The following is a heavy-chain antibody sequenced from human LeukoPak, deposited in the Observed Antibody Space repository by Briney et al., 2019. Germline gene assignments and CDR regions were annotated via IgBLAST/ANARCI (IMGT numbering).Heavy chain of an antibody. V-gene: IGHV1-2*02. J-gene: IGHJ5*02. CDR1: GYTFTVYY. D-gene: IGHD7-27*01. CDR2: INPNSGGT. CDR3: ARDALRNRHWGAWFDP. Sequence: ASVKVSCKASGYTFTVYYMHWVRQAPGQGLEWMGWINPNSGGTNSAQKFQGRVTMTRDTSISTAYMELSRLRSDDTAVYYCARDALRNRHWGAWFDPWGQGTLVTVSS.